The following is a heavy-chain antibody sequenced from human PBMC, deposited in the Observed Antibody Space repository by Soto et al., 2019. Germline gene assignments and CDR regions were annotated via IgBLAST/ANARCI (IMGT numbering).Heavy chain of an antibody. D-gene: IGHD2-15*01. Sequence: GGSLRLSCAASGFTYSSYAMSCVRQAPGKGLEWVSAISGSGGSTYYADSVKGRFTISRDNSKNTLYLQMNSLRAEDTAVYYCAKGMGSCCSLFSEDYLECWGQGSLVSVCS. CDR2: ISGSGGST. CDR1: GFTYSSYA. CDR3: AKGMGSCCSLFSEDYLEC. V-gene: IGHV3-23*01. J-gene: IGHJ4*02.